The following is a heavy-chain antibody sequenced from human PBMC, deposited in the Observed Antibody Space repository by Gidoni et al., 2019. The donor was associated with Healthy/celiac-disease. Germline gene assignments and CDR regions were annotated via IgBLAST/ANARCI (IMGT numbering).Heavy chain of an antibody. J-gene: IGHJ4*02. V-gene: IGHV3-11*01. Sequence: QVQLVESGGGLVKPGGSLSISCAASGFTFSDYYMSWIRQAPGKGLEWVAYISSSGSTIYYADSVKGRFTISRDNAKNSLYLQMNSLRAEDTAVYYCARDRVGYSYGFVDFDYWGQGTLVTVSS. CDR3: ARDRVGYSYGFVDFDY. CDR2: ISSSGSTI. CDR1: GFTFSDYY. D-gene: IGHD5-18*01.